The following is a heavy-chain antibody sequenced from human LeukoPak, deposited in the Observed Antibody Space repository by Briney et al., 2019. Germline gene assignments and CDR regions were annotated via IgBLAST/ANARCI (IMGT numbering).Heavy chain of an antibody. CDR1: GLTFSTYG. CDR3: ASGSYGDHLYYFDY. Sequence: GGSLRLSCVVSGLTFSTYGMHWVRQAPGKGLEWVAVISYDVNNKYYGDSLKGRFTISRDDAKNSLYLQMNSLRAEDTAVYYCASGSYGDHLYYFDYWGQGTLVTVSS. D-gene: IGHD4-17*01. CDR2: ISYDVNNK. J-gene: IGHJ4*02. V-gene: IGHV3-30*03.